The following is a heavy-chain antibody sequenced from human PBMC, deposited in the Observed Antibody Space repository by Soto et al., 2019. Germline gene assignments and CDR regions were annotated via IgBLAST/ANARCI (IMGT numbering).Heavy chain of an antibody. CDR2: IKQDGSEK. CDR3: ERVTTVGGY. V-gene: IGHV3-7*01. Sequence: GGSLRLSCAASGFTLSNYWMSWVRQAPGKGLEWVANIKQDGSEKNYVDSVKGRFTISRDNAKSSLYLQMNRLRAEETAVYYCERVTTVGGYCGQVYLVTVSS. D-gene: IGHD4-17*01. J-gene: IGHJ4*02. CDR1: GFTLSNYW.